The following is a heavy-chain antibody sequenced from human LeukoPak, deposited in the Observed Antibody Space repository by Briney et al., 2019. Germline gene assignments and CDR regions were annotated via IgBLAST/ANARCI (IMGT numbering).Heavy chain of an antibody. D-gene: IGHD1-7*01. CDR1: GFTFSSYG. J-gene: IGHJ4*02. CDR2: IRYDGSNT. V-gene: IGHV3-30*02. Sequence: GGSLRLSCAASGFTFSSYGMHWVRQAPGTGLEWVAFIRYDGSNTYYADSVKGRFTISRDNSKNSPYLQMKSLRAEDTAVYYCAKDSRNYFSPDYWGQGTLVTVSS. CDR3: AKDSRNYFSPDY.